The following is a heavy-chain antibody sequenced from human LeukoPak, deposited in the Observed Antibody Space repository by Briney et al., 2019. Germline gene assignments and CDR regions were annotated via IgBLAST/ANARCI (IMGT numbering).Heavy chain of an antibody. J-gene: IGHJ4*02. V-gene: IGHV3-21*01. CDR3: ARDSSSTSDEGYFDY. CDR2: ISSSSSYI. D-gene: IGHD2-2*01. CDR1: GFTFGSYS. Sequence: GGSPRLSCAASGFTFGSYSMNWVRQAPGKGLEWVSSISSSSSYIYYADSVKGRFTISRDNAKNSLYLQMNSLRAEDTAVYYCARDSSSTSDEGYFDYWGQGTLVTVS.